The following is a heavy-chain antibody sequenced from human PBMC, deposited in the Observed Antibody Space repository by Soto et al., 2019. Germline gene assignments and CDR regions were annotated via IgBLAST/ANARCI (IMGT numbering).Heavy chain of an antibody. CDR1: GGSISSCGYY. V-gene: IGHV4-31*03. CDR3: ARDPGLWYYYDSSGYGFDY. Sequence: SETLSLTCTVSGGSISSCGYYWSWIRQHPGKGLEWIGYIYYSGSTYYNPSLKSRVTIPVDTSKNQFSLKLSSVTAADTAVYYCARDPGLWYYYDSSGYGFDYWGQGTLVTVSS. D-gene: IGHD3-22*01. J-gene: IGHJ4*02. CDR2: IYYSGST.